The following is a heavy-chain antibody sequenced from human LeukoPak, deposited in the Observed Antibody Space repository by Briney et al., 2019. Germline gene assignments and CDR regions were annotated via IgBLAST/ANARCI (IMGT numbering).Heavy chain of an antibody. CDR2: ISGSGGST. V-gene: IGHV3-23*01. CDR1: GFTFSSYG. J-gene: IGHJ4*02. Sequence: TGGSLRLSCAASGFTFSSYGMSWVRQAPGKGLEWVSAISGSGGSTYYADSVKGRFTISRDNSKNTLYLQMNSLRAEDTAVYYCARGGGSWGFDYWGQGTLVTVSS. D-gene: IGHD7-27*01. CDR3: ARGGGSWGFDY.